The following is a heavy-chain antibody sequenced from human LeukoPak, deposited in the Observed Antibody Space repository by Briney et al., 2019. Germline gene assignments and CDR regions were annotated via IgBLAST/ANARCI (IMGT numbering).Heavy chain of an antibody. CDR1: GFTFSSYW. CDR2: IKEDGSEK. V-gene: IGHV3-7*01. J-gene: IGHJ5*02. CDR3: VGALAH. Sequence: GGSLRLSCAASGFTFSSYWMNWVRQAPGKGLEWVANIKEDGSEKYYVDSVKGRFTIFRDNAKNSLYLQLNSLRDEDTAVYYCVGALAHWGQGTLVTVSS.